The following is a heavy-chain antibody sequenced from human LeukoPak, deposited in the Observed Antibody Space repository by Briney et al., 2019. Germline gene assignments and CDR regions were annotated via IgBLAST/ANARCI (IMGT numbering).Heavy chain of an antibody. V-gene: IGHV3-66*01. J-gene: IGHJ4*02. D-gene: IGHD3-16*02. CDR1: GFTVSSNY. Sequence: GGSLRLSCAASGFTVSSNYMSWVRQAPGKGLEWVSVIYSGGSTYYADSVKGRFTISRDNSKNTLYLQMNSLRADDTAVYYCAREGYDYIWGSYRYTTSNWGQGTLVTVSS. CDR2: IYSGGST. CDR3: AREGYDYIWGSYRYTTSN.